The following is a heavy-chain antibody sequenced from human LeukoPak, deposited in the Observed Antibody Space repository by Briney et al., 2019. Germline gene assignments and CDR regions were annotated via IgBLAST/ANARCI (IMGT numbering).Heavy chain of an antibody. J-gene: IGHJ4*02. CDR2: TYYSGST. Sequence: SETLSLTSTVPGGSISRSIYSWGWIRQPPGRGLGWMGKTYYSGSTYYNPSLKSRVTISVDTSKNQFSLKLSSVTAADTAVYYCARHSYYYDSSNSYYYFDYWGQGTLVTVSS. V-gene: IGHV4-39*01. CDR3: ARHSYYYDSSNSYYYFDY. CDR1: GGSISRSIYS. D-gene: IGHD3-22*01.